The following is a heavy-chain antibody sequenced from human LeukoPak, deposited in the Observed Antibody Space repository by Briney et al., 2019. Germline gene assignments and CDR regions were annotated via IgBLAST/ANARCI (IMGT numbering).Heavy chain of an antibody. CDR3: ARVHYYYYYLDV. CDR1: GDSVSSYS. J-gene: IGHJ6*03. V-gene: IGHV4-59*02. Sequence: SETLSLTCPMSGDSVSSYSWSWIRQPPGKGLEWIAYIFFVGTTHYNPSLKSRATISIDTSKNQFSLKLTSVTAAGTAMYYCARVHYYYYYLDVWGKGTTVTVSS. CDR2: IFFVGTT.